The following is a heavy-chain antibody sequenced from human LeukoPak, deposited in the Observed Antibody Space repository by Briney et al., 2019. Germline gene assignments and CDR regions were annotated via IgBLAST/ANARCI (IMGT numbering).Heavy chain of an antibody. Sequence: PSETLSLTCTVSGGSISSYYWSWIRQPPGKGLEWIGYIYTSGSTNYNPSLKSRVTISVDTSKNQFSLKLSSVTAADTAVYYCARHQGERGYRGYDSYFGYWGQGTLVTVSS. J-gene: IGHJ4*02. V-gene: IGHV4-4*09. D-gene: IGHD5-12*01. CDR2: IYTSGST. CDR1: GGSISSYY. CDR3: ARHQGERGYRGYDSYFGY.